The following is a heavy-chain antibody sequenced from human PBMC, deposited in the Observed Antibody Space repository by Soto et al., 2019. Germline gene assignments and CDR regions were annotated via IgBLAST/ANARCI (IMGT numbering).Heavy chain of an antibody. D-gene: IGHD6-13*01. CDR3: ARATSSWYGPKYFQH. J-gene: IGHJ1*01. CDR1: GGSFSGYY. CDR2: INHSGST. Sequence: QVQLQQWGAGLLKPSETLSRTCAVYGGSFSGYYWSWMRQPPGKGLEWIGEINHSGSTNYNPSLKSRVTISVDTSKNQFSLKLSSVTAADTAVYYCARATSSWYGPKYFQHWGQGTLVTVSS. V-gene: IGHV4-34*01.